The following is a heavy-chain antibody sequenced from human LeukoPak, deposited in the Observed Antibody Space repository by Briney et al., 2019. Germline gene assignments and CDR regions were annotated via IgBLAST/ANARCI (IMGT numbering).Heavy chain of an antibody. D-gene: IGHD5-18*01. CDR3: ARVEGLTATVTD. CDR2: IITSAGST. V-gene: IGHV1-46*01. CDR1: GYTSTSYY. J-gene: IGHJ4*02. Sequence: ASVKVSCKASGYTSTSYYMHWVRQAPGQGLEWMGLIITSAGSTTYAQNFQGRVTLTRDTSTSTVYMEMSSLRSEDTAVYYCARVEGLTATVTDWGQGTLVTVSS.